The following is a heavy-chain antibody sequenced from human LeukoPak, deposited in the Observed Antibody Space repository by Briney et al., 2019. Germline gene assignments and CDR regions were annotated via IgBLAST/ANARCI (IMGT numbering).Heavy chain of an antibody. V-gene: IGHV3-30*18. CDR1: GFTFSSYG. Sequence: GGSLLLSCAASGFTFSSYGMHWVRQAPGKGLEWVAVISYDGSNKYYADSVKGRFTISRDNSKNTLYLQMNSLRAEDTAVYYCAKDYGDYVGWFDPWGQGTLVTVSS. CDR2: ISYDGSNK. D-gene: IGHD4-17*01. J-gene: IGHJ5*02. CDR3: AKDYGDYVGWFDP.